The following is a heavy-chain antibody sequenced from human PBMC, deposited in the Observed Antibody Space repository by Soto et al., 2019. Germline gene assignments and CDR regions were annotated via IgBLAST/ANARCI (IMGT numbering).Heavy chain of an antibody. V-gene: IGHV3-30-3*01. CDR3: ARDGGHYYDSSGYSDY. CDR1: GFTFSSYA. D-gene: IGHD3-22*01. J-gene: IGHJ4*02. CDR2: ISYDGSNK. Sequence: QVQLVESGGGVVQPGRSLRLSCAASGFTFSSYAMHWVRQAPGKGLEWVAVISYDGSNKYYADSVKGRFTISRDNSKNTLYLQMNSLRAEDTAVYYCARDGGHYYDSSGYSDYWGQGTLVTVSS.